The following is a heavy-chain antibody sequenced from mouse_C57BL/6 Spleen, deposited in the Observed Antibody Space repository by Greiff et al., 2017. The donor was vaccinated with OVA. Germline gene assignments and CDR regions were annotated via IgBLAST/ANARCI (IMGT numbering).Heavy chain of an antibody. Sequence: QVQLQQPGAELVRPGTSVKLSCKASGYTFTSYWMHWVKQRPGQGLEWIGVIDPSVSYTHYNQKFKGKATLTVDTSSSTAYMQHSSLTSVDTAVYNCARSDYHFNNWGKGTTLTVSS. V-gene: IGHV1-59*01. J-gene: IGHJ2*01. CDR3: ARSDYHFNN. CDR2: IDPSVSYT. CDR1: GYTFTSYW. D-gene: IGHD2-4*01.